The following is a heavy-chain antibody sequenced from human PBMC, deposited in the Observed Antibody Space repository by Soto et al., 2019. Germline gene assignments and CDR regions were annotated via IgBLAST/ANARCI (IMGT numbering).Heavy chain of an antibody. CDR1: GYTFTGYY. CDR3: ARDEGYYGSGSYYNPYYYYGMDV. J-gene: IGHJ6*02. D-gene: IGHD3-10*01. V-gene: IGHV1-2*04. Sequence: ASVKVSCKASGYTFTGYYMHWVRQAPGQGLEWMGWINPNSGGTNYAQKFQGWVTMTRDTSISTAYMELSRLRSDDTAVYYCARDEGYYGSGSYYNPYYYYGMDVWGQGTTVTVS. CDR2: INPNSGGT.